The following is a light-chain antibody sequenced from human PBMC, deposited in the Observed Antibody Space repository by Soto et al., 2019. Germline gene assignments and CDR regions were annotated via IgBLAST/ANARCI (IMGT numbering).Light chain of an antibody. CDR1: QSVSSR. Sequence: DIVMTQSPGTLSVCPGERSTLSCRASQSVSSRLAWYQQRPGQAPRLLISGASSRATGIPDRFSGSGSGTDFTLTISRLEPEDFALYYCQHYAHNSPITFGQGTRLEIK. CDR2: GAS. CDR3: QHYAHNSPIT. J-gene: IGKJ5*01. V-gene: IGKV3-20*01.